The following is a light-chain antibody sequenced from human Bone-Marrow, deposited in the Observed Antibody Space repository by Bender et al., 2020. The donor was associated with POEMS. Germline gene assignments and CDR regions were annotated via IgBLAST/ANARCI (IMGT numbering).Light chain of an antibody. CDR1: SLRTYY. Sequence: SSELTQDPAVSVALGQTVRITCQGDSLRTYYATWYQQKPGQAPVLVIYGKNNRPSGIPDRFSSSSSRNTASLTITGAQAEDEADYYCNSRDISGNHQVFGGGTKLTVL. V-gene: IGLV3-19*01. J-gene: IGLJ3*02. CDR2: GKN. CDR3: NSRDISGNHQV.